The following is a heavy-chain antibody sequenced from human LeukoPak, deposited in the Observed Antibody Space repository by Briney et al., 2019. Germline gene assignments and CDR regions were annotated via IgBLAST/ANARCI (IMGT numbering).Heavy chain of an antibody. CDR2: IYYSGST. Sequence: SETLPLTCTVSGGSTSSYYWSWIRQPPGKGLEWIGYIYYSGSTNYNPSLKSRVTISLDTSKNQFSLKLSSVTAADTAVHYCARIVPYNYGYVDKWGQGTLVTVSS. CDR1: GGSTSSYY. J-gene: IGHJ4*02. V-gene: IGHV4-59*01. D-gene: IGHD5-18*01. CDR3: ARIVPYNYGYVDK.